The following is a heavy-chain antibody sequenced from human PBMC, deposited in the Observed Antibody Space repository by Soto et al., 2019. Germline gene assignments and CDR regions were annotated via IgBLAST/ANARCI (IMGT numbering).Heavy chain of an antibody. CDR3: ARDSGGISY. D-gene: IGHD2-15*01. CDR2: IYYSGST. J-gene: IGHJ4*02. Sequence: QVQLQESGPGLVKPSETLSLTCTVSGGSVSSGSYYWSWIRQPPGKGLEWIGYIYYSGSTNYNPSLXXRXTXLVDTSKNQFSLKLSSVTAADTAVYYCARDSGGISYWGQGTLVTVSS. CDR1: GGSVSSGSYY. V-gene: IGHV4-61*01.